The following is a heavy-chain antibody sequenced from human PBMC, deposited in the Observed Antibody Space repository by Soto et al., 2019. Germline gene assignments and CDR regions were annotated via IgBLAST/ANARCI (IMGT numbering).Heavy chain of an antibody. V-gene: IGHV1-24*01. CDR3: ATGTCSGGSCYSFILGASDI. CDR2: FDPEDGET. CDR1: GYTLTELS. D-gene: IGHD2-15*01. J-gene: IGHJ3*02. Sequence: ASVKVSCKVSGYTLTELSMHWVRQAPGKGLEWMGGFDPEDGETIYAQKFQGRVTMTEDTSTDTAYMELSSLRSEDTAVYYCATGTCSGGSCYSFILGASDIWGQGTMVTVSS.